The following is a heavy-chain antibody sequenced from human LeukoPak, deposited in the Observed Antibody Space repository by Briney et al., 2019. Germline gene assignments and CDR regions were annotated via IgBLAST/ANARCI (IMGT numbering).Heavy chain of an antibody. J-gene: IGHJ4*02. Sequence: PGMSLRLSCAASGFTFHQYAIHWVRQVPGKGLEWVPGISWNSGSIGYADSVRGRFTISRDNAKNSVYLQMNSLRAEDTALYYCAKDKAPLYSGYDWDLDFWGQGTLVIVSS. D-gene: IGHD5-12*01. CDR3: AKDKAPLYSGYDWDLDF. CDR2: ISWNSGSI. V-gene: IGHV3-9*01. CDR1: GFTFHQYA.